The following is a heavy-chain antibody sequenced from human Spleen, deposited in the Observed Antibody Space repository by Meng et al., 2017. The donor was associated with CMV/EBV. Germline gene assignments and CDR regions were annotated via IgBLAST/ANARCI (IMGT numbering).Heavy chain of an antibody. D-gene: IGHD3-3*01. CDR2: IRSKAYGGTT. CDR1: GFTFGDYA. Sequence: GGSLRLSCTASGFTFGDYAMSWVRQAPGKGLEWVGFIRSKAYGGTTEYAASVKGRFTISRDDSKSIAYLQMNSLKTEDTAVYYCTRDQYYDFWSGSLVDVWGQGTTVTVSS. V-gene: IGHV3-49*04. J-gene: IGHJ6*02. CDR3: TRDQYYDFWSGSLVDV.